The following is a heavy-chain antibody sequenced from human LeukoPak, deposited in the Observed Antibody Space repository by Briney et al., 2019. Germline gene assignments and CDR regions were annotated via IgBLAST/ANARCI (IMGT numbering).Heavy chain of an antibody. CDR2: ISAYNGNT. V-gene: IGHV1-18*04. Sequence: GASVKVSFKASGYTFTSYGISWVRQAPGQGLEWMGWISAYNGNTNYAQKLQGRVTMTTDTSTSTAYMELRSLRSDDTAVYYCAKDSGYDWVDAFDIWGQGTMGTVSS. CDR1: GYTFTSYG. CDR3: AKDSGYDWVDAFDI. D-gene: IGHD5-12*01. J-gene: IGHJ3*02.